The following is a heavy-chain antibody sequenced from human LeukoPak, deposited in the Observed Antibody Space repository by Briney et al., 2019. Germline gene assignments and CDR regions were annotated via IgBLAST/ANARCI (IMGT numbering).Heavy chain of an antibody. CDR1: GLTFSHYG. D-gene: IGHD6-6*01. V-gene: IGHV3-23*01. CDR3: VSNPYSSSSQKYYYYYGMDV. J-gene: IGHJ6*02. CDR2: ISGSGGST. Sequence: GGSLRLSCVGSGLTFSHYGVSWVRQAPGKGLEWVSTISGSGGSTYYADSVKGRFTISRDNSKNTLYLQMNSLRAEDTAVYYCVSNPYSSSSQKYYYYYGMDVWGQGTTVTVSS.